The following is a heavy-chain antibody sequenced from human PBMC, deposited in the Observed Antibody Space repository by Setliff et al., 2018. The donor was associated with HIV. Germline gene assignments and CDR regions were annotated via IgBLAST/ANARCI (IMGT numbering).Heavy chain of an antibody. Sequence: SETLSLTCAVYGGSFSGYYWSWIRQPPGKGLEWIGEINHSGSTDYNPSLKSRVAISVDTSKNQFSVKLSSVTAADTAVYYCARGRHYSSSAPFAIDFWGQGMLVTVSS. CDR1: GGSFSGYY. V-gene: IGHV4-34*01. CDR3: ARGRHYSSSAPFAIDF. J-gene: IGHJ4*02. D-gene: IGHD6-6*01. CDR2: INHSGST.